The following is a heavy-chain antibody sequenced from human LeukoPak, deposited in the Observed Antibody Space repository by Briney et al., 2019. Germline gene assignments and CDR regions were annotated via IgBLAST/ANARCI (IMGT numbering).Heavy chain of an antibody. CDR2: INSDGSTT. V-gene: IGHV3-74*01. CDR1: GFTFSSHW. J-gene: IGHJ4*02. D-gene: IGHD5-12*01. CDR3: VYSGNFPFDY. Sequence: PGGSLRLSCAASGFTFSSHWMHWVRQAPGKGLVWVSRINSDGSTTNYADSVKGRFTISRDNDKNTLYLQMNSLRAEDTALYYCVYSGNFPFDYWGQGTLVTVSS.